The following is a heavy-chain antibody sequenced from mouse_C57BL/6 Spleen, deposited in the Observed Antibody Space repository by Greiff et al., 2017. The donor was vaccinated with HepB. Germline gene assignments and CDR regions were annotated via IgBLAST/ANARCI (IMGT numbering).Heavy chain of an antibody. J-gene: IGHJ4*01. D-gene: IGHD2-1*01. V-gene: IGHV1-15*01. CDR2: IDPETGGT. CDR1: GYTFTDYE. CDR3: TSLGNYDYAMDY. Sequence: QVQLQQSGAELVRPGASVTLSCKASGYTFTDYEMHWVKQTPVQGLEWIGAIDPETGGTAYNQKFKGKAILTADKSSSTAYMELRSLTSEDSAVYYCTSLGNYDYAMDYWGQGTSVTVSS.